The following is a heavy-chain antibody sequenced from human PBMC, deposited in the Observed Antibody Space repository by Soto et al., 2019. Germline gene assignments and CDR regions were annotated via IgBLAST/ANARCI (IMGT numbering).Heavy chain of an antibody. CDR2: INHSGST. CDR1: GGSFSGYY. V-gene: IGHV4-34*01. D-gene: IGHD3-9*01. J-gene: IGHJ5*02. Sequence: PSETLSLTCAVYGGSFSGYYWSWIRQPPGKGLEWIGEINHSGSTNYNPSLKSRVTISVDTSKNQFSLKLSSVTAADTAVYYCARANGGVYHYDILTGTKHNWFHPSGQGTLVTVSS. CDR3: ARANGGVYHYDILTGTKHNWFHP.